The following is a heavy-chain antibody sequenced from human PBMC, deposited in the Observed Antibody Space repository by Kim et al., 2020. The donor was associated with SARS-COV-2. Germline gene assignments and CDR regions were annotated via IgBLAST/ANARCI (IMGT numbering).Heavy chain of an antibody. Sequence: AVSMKSRITINPDTSKNHFSLQLNSVTPEDTAVYYCARDSAAAGMKGIDYWGQGTLVTVSS. J-gene: IGHJ4*02. CDR3: ARDSAAAGMKGIDY. D-gene: IGHD6-13*01. V-gene: IGHV6-1*01.